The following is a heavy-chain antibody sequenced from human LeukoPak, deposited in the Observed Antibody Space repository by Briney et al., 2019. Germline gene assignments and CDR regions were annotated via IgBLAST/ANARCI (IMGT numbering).Heavy chain of an antibody. V-gene: IGHV1-2*02. CDR2: INPNSGGT. CDR3: AREYYYGSGGYIDY. D-gene: IGHD3-10*01. CDR1: GYTFTGYY. J-gene: IGHJ4*02. Sequence: ASVKVSCKASGYTFTGYYMHWVRQAPGQGLEWMGWINPNSGGTNYAQKFRGRVTMTRDTSISTAYMELSRLRSDDTAVYYCAREYYYGSGGYIDYWGQGTLVTVSS.